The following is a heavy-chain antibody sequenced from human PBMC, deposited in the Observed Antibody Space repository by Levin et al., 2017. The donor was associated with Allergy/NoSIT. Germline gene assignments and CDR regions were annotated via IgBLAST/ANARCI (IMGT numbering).Heavy chain of an antibody. CDR2: ISSSSSYT. J-gene: IGHJ4*02. Sequence: PGGSLRLSCAASGFTFSDYYMSWIRQAPGKGLEWVSYISSSSSYTNYADSVKGRFTISRDNAKNSLYLQMNSLRAEDTAVYYCARAVTGSHCSSTSCYLGAFDYWGQGTLVTVSS. D-gene: IGHD2-2*01. V-gene: IGHV3-11*05. CDR3: ARAVTGSHCSSTSCYLGAFDY. CDR1: GFTFSDYY.